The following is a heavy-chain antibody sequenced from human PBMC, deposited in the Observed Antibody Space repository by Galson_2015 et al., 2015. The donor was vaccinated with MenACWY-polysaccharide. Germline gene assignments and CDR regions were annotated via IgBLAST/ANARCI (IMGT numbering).Heavy chain of an antibody. Sequence: CKASGYTFTSYDINWVRQATGQGLEWMGWMSPNTAKTGYAQKFQGRVTMTRNTSISTAYMELSSLTSEDTAVYYCARGRRDTAVAATAAVFLDYWGQGILITVSS. CDR2: MSPNTAKT. J-gene: IGHJ4*02. V-gene: IGHV1-8*01. CDR3: ARGRRDTAVAATAAVFLDY. D-gene: IGHD6-19*01. CDR1: GYTFTSYD.